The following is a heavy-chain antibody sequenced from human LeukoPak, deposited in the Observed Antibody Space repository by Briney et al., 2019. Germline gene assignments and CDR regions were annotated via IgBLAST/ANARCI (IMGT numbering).Heavy chain of an antibody. CDR2: VIGSGVDT. Sequence: GGSLRLSCTASGFSFSTYAMNWVRQAPGKGLEWVASVIGSGVDTYHAVSVKGRFTVSRDNSKNTLYLQMTSLRAEDTAVYYCAKGAASRCRGALCYPFDCWGQGTLVAVSS. D-gene: IGHD2-15*01. CDR3: AKGAASRCRGALCYPFDC. J-gene: IGHJ4*02. CDR1: GFSFSTYA. V-gene: IGHV3-23*01.